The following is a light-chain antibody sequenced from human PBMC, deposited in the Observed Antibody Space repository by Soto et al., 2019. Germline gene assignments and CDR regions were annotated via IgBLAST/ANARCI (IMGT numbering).Light chain of an antibody. CDR1: SSDVGGYKH. V-gene: IGLV2-14*01. CDR3: NSQRSSGTRV. J-gene: IGLJ1*01. CDR2: EVS. Sequence: QSALAQPASVSGSPGQSITISCTGTSSDVGGYKHVSWYQHHPGKAPKFMIYEVSNRPSGVSNRFSGSKSGYTASLTISGLQAEDEADYYCNSQRSSGTRVFGTGTKVTVL.